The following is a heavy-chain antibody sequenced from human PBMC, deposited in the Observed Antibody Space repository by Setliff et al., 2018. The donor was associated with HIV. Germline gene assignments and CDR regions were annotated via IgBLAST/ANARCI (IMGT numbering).Heavy chain of an antibody. Sequence: HPAGSLRLSCAASGLIFSSYWMSWVRQAPGKGLEWVANIKQDGSEKYYVDSVKGRFTISRDNAKNSLYLQMNSLRAEDTAVYYCARYNWNPLGYRFDYWGQGTLVTVSS. J-gene: IGHJ4*02. CDR2: IKQDGSEK. CDR3: ARYNWNPLGYRFDY. CDR1: GLIFSSYW. V-gene: IGHV3-7*03. D-gene: IGHD1-20*01.